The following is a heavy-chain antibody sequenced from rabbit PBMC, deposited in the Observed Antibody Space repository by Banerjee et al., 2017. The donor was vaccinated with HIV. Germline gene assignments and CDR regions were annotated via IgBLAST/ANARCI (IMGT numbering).Heavy chain of an antibody. V-gene: IGHV1S40*01. CDR1: GFTLSSYW. CDR2: IDAGSSGNT. Sequence: QSLEESGGDLVKPEGSLKLSCKASGFTLSSYWMCWVRQAPGKGLEWIACIDAGSSGNTYYASWAKGRFTISKTSSTTVTLQMTSLTAADTATYFCAREAAYYFDLWGPGPLVTVS. CDR3: AREAAYYFDL. J-gene: IGHJ4*01.